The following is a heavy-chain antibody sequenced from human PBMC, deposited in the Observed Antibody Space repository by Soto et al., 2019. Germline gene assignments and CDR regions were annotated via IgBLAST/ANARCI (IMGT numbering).Heavy chain of an antibody. J-gene: IGHJ5*02. V-gene: IGHV5-10-1*01. CDR1: GYTFTTFW. CDR2: IDPRDSYV. CDR3: ARLFCSTTTCDSWFDP. Sequence: GESLKISCTGFGYTFTTFWISWVRQMPGKGLEWMGRIDPRDSYVNYSPSFQGHVTISLDKSISTAYLQWGSLKASDTAMYYCARLFCSTTTCDSWFDPWGQGTLVTVSS. D-gene: IGHD2-2*01.